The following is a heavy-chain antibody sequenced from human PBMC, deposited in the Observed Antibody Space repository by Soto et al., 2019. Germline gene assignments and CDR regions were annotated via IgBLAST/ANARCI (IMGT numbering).Heavy chain of an antibody. Sequence: GASVKVSCKASGYTFTSYYMHWVRQAPGQGLEWMGIINPSGGSTSYAQKFQGRVTMTRDTSTSTVYMELSSLRSEDTAVYYCARDIVVTSGLSYYGMDVWGQGTTVTVSS. CDR1: GYTFTSYY. V-gene: IGHV1-46*01. CDR3: ARDIVVTSGLSYYGMDV. J-gene: IGHJ6*02. CDR2: INPSGGST. D-gene: IGHD2-2*01.